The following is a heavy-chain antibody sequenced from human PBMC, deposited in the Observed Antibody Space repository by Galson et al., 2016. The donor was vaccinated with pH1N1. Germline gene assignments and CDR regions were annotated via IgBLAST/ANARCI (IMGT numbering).Heavy chain of an antibody. Sequence: SLRLSCAASGFTFSDYNMNWVRQAPGKGLEWVSSISSSCSFIYYADSLKGRVTLSRDNAANSLFLQMNSLTPEDTAVYFCARVVGISSAPNDYWGQGVPVIVSS. D-gene: IGHD6-13*01. CDR1: GFTFSDYN. CDR3: ARVVGISSAPNDY. CDR2: ISSSCSFI. J-gene: IGHJ4*02. V-gene: IGHV3-21*01.